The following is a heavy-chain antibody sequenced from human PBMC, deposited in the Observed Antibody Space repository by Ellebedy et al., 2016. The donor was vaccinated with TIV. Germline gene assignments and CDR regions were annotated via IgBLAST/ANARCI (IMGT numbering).Heavy chain of an antibody. V-gene: IGHV3-23*01. Sequence: GESLKISCVASGFTFSAYALSWVRQTPGKGLEWVSSFAGNGGRTYYADSVKGRFTISRDNSKNTLYLQMNTLGAEDTAVYYCAKGLVYGDYVSFDYWGQGTLVTVSS. CDR1: GFTFSAYA. CDR3: AKGLVYGDYVSFDY. J-gene: IGHJ4*02. CDR2: FAGNGGRT. D-gene: IGHD4-17*01.